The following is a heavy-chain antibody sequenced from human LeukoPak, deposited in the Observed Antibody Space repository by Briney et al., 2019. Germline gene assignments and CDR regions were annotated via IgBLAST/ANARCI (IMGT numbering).Heavy chain of an antibody. Sequence: GESLKISCKGSGYSFTNYWIGWVRQMPGKGLEWMGVIYPGDSDSRYSPSFQGQVTISADKSISTAYLQWSSLKASDTAMYYCARSVDTAMVDAFDIWGQGTMVTVSS. J-gene: IGHJ3*02. V-gene: IGHV5-51*01. CDR2: IYPGDSDS. CDR1: GYSFTNYW. CDR3: ARSVDTAMVDAFDI. D-gene: IGHD5-18*01.